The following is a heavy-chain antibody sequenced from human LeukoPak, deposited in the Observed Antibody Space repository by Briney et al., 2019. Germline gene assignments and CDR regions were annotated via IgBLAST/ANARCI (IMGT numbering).Heavy chain of an antibody. CDR2: IIPDETDT. J-gene: IGHJ4*02. CDR1: ACGFTSTY. V-gene: IGHV5-51*01. D-gene: IGHD2-15*01. CDR3: ARSGCLGECSGFSCFRWDY. Sequence: SQVAACGFTSTYIGWVRRQPPRGGVWRGSIIPDETDTKYGPSFQDKLTISADKSISTAYMQWNNLKVSDTAMYDWARSGCLGECSGFSCFRWDYWGQGTLVTVSS.